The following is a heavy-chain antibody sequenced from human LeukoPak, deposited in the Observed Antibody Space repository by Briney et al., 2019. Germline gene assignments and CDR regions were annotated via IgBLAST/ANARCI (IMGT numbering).Heavy chain of an antibody. CDR2: IHSSGST. J-gene: IGHJ4*02. V-gene: IGHV4-4*07. CDR3: ARSGPGGATFFDS. Sequence: SETLSLTCTDSGGSISTYYWNWIRQPTGKGLEWIGRIHSSGSTHYNPSLKSRVTVTVDTSKNQFFLNLNSVTAADTALYYCARSGPGGATFFDSWGQGTLVTVSS. D-gene: IGHD1-26*01. CDR1: GGSISTYY.